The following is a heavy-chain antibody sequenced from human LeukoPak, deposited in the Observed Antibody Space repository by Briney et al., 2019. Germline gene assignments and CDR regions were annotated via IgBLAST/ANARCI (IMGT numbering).Heavy chain of an antibody. CDR3: ARDPSTDYGDSGNGMDV. D-gene: IGHD4-17*01. J-gene: IGHJ6*02. CDR2: INGDGSST. CDR1: GFTFSSYW. Sequence: GGSLRLSCAASGFTFSSYWMHWVRQAPGKGLVWVSRINGDGSSTSYADSVKGRFTISRDNAKNTLYLQMNSLRAEDTAVYYCARDPSTDYGDSGNGMDVWGQGTTVTVSS. V-gene: IGHV3-74*01.